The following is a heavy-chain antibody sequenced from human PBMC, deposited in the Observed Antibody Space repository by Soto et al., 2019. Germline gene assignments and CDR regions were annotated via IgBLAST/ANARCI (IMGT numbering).Heavy chain of an antibody. J-gene: IGHJ4*02. Sequence: EVQLVESGGGLVQPGGSLRLSCAASGFTFSSYWMSWVRQAPGKGLEWVANIKQDGSEKYNVDSVKGRFTISRDNAKNSLYLQMNSLRAEDTAVYYCAREITMVRGVIGYWGQGTLVTVSS. CDR3: AREITMVRGVIGY. D-gene: IGHD3-10*01. CDR2: IKQDGSEK. V-gene: IGHV3-7*03. CDR1: GFTFSSYW.